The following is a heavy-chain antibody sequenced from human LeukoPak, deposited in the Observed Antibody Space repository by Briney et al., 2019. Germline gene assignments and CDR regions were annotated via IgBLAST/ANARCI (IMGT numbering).Heavy chain of an antibody. CDR3: ARGPTPAEVAGTYYYFDY. Sequence: GASVSVSCRASGYTFTDYYIHWVRQAPGQGLEWMGWINNNTGNTTYAQGFTGRFVFSLDSSVSTAYLQISSLKAEDTAVYYCARGPTPAEVAGTYYYFDYWGQGTLVTVSS. CDR2: INNNTGNT. J-gene: IGHJ4*02. D-gene: IGHD6-19*01. CDR1: GYTFTDYY. V-gene: IGHV7-4-1*02.